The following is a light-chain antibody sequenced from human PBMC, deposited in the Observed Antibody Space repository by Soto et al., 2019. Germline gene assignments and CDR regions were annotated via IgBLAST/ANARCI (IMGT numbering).Light chain of an antibody. V-gene: IGKV1-5*03. J-gene: IGKJ4*01. CDR1: QSMSYW. CDR2: KAT. CDR3: QQYNNYWGLT. Sequence: DIQMTQSPSTLSASVGDRVTITCRASQSMSYWLAWYQQKPGKAPKLLIYKATNLEAGVPSRFSGSGSGTEVTLPISSLQPDDFATYYCQQYNNYWGLTFGGGTRVEIK.